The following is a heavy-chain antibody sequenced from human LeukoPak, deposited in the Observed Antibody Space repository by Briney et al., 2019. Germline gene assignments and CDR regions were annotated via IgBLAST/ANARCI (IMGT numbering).Heavy chain of an antibody. V-gene: IGHV3-23*01. J-gene: IGHJ4*02. CDR2: ISSSSSYI. CDR3: AKRSAESSGYFNY. Sequence: GGSLRLSCAASGFSFSSYAMSWVRQAPGKGLEWVSSISSSSSYIYYADSVKGRFTISRDNSKNTLYLQMNSLRAEDTAVYYCAKRSAESSGYFNYWGQGILVTVSS. CDR1: GFSFSSYA. D-gene: IGHD6-19*01.